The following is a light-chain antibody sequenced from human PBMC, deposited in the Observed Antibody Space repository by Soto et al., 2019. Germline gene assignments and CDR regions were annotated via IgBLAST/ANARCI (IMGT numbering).Light chain of an antibody. CDR2: GAS. V-gene: IGKV3D-20*02. CDR1: QSVSNNY. CDR3: QKRSDWPLT. Sequence: EIVLTQSPGTLSLSPGESATLSCRASQSVSNNYLAWYQQKTGQAPRLLIYGASNRATGIPDRLSGSGSGTDFNLTISRLEPEDFAVYYCQKRSDWPLTCGQGTRLEIK. J-gene: IGKJ5*01.